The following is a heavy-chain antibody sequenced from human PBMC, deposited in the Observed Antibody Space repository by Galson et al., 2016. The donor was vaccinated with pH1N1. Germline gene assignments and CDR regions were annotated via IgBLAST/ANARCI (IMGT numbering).Heavy chain of an antibody. CDR2: IDPSDGTT. CDR3: ARRYYFDY. Sequence: SVKVSCKASGYSVTRYYMHWVRQAPGQGLEWMGIIDPSDGTTTYSQKFQGRITMTRDTPTNSVYMELSSLTSDDTAVYYCARRYYFDYWGRGTLITVSS. J-gene: IGHJ4*02. CDR1: GYSVTRYY. V-gene: IGHV1-46*01.